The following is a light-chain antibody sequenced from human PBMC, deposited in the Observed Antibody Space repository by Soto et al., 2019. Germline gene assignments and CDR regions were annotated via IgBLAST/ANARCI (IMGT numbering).Light chain of an antibody. Sequence: EIVMTQSPATLSVSPGGRATLSCRASQSVGSRLAWYQQKPGQAPRLLIYDASNRATGVPDRFSGSESGTEFTLTISSLQSEDFAVYYCQHYHGWVKAFGQGTKLEIK. J-gene: IGKJ2*01. CDR2: DAS. V-gene: IGKV3-15*01. CDR1: QSVGSR. CDR3: QHYHGWVKA.